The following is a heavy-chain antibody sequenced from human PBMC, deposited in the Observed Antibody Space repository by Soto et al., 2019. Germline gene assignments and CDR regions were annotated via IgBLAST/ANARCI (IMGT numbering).Heavy chain of an antibody. J-gene: IGHJ6*02. Sequence: EVQLVESGGGLVQPGRSLRLSCAASGFIFDGYAMHWVRQAPGKGLEWVAVISGNSGSLGYADSVKGRFTISRDNAKNSLYLQMNRLRAEDTALYYCAKDRYSSSAYYYYGMDAWGQGTTVTVSS. V-gene: IGHV3-9*01. CDR3: AKDRYSSSAYYYYGMDA. CDR2: ISGNSGSL. CDR1: GFIFDGYA. D-gene: IGHD6-6*01.